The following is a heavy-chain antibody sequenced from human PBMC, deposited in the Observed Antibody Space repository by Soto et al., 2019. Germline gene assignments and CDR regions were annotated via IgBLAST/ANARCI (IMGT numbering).Heavy chain of an antibody. D-gene: IGHD2-21*02. CDR3: AREGDVPYYYYGTDV. J-gene: IGHJ6*02. CDR2: ISGYDGRT. CDR1: GYTFTRYG. V-gene: IGHV1-18*01. Sequence: QVHLVQSGAEVKKPGASVKVSCKTSGYTFTRYGISWVRQAPGQELEWMGWISGYDGRTNFAQKVQDRVTMTTDTSTSTVYMELRSLSSDETAVYYCAREGDVPYYYYGTDVLGQGTTVTVSS.